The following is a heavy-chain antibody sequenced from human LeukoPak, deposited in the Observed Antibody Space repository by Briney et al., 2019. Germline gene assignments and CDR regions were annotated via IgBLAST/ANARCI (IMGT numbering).Heavy chain of an antibody. CDR3: ARPVNSLFDP. CDR1: GFTFSSFG. CDR2: ISSVGHTN. J-gene: IGHJ5*02. D-gene: IGHD4-23*01. V-gene: IGHV3-33*05. Sequence: GALRLSCAASGFTFSSFGMHWVRQAPGKGLEWVTAISSVGHTNKSADSVKGRFTISRDNSKNTLYLQMHSLREDDTAVYYCARPVNSLFDPWGQGTLVTVSS.